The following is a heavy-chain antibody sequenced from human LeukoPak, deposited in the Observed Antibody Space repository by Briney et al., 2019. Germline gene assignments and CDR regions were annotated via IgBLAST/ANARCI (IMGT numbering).Heavy chain of an antibody. CDR3: TRDAADYFDSSASFDY. Sequence: GKSLRLSCAASGFTFRSYSMHWVRQAPGKGLEWVAVIWYDGSRSDYADSVKGRFTISRDNSENTLYLQMNSLTGEDTAVYYCTRDAADYFDSSASFDYWGQGTLATVSS. CDR1: GFTFRSYS. V-gene: IGHV3-30*04. D-gene: IGHD3-22*01. CDR2: IWYDGSRS. J-gene: IGHJ4*02.